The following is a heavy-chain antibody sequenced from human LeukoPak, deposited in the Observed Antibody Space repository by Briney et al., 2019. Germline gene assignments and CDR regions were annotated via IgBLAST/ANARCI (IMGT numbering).Heavy chain of an antibody. CDR2: ISSRSFTM. J-gene: IGHJ3*02. Sequence: PGGSLRLSCAASGFTFSAYSMNRVRQAPGKGLDWVSYISSRSFTMYYADSVKGRFTISRDNAKNSLYLEMNSLRDEDTAVYYCARSVIAVAGYDAFDIWGQGTVVTVSS. V-gene: IGHV3-48*02. CDR3: ARSVIAVAGYDAFDI. D-gene: IGHD6-19*01. CDR1: GFTFSAYS.